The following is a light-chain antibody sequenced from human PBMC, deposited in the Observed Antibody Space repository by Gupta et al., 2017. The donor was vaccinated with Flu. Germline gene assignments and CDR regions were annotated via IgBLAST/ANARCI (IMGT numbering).Light chain of an antibody. CDR2: GAS. Sequence: EIVMTQSQATLSVSPGERATLSCMASKVVSSNLASYQQKPGQAPRLLIYGASTRATGIPARFSGSGCGTEFTLTISSLQSEDFAVYYCQQDNNFPKTFGQGTQVEIK. V-gene: IGKV3-15*01. CDR1: KVVSSN. J-gene: IGKJ1*01. CDR3: QQDNNFPKT.